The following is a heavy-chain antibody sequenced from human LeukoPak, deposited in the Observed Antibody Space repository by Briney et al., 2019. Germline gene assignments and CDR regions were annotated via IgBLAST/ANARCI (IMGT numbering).Heavy chain of an antibody. V-gene: IGHV3-21*01. Sequence: GGSLRPSCAASGFTFSSYSMNWVRQAPGKGLEWVSSISSSGSYIYYADSVKGRFTISRDNAKNSLYLQMNSLRAEDTAVYYCARWTVVDYWGQGTLVTVSS. CDR1: GFTFSSYS. CDR3: ARWTVVDY. J-gene: IGHJ4*02. CDR2: ISSSGSYI. D-gene: IGHD4-23*01.